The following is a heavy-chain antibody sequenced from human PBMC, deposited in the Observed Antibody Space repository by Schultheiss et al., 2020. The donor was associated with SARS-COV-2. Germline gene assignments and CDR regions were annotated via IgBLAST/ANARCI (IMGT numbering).Heavy chain of an antibody. CDR1: GYTFTSYD. J-gene: IGHJ6*03. D-gene: IGHD5-12*01. Sequence: ASVKVSCKASGYTFTSYDINWVRQATGQGLEWMGWINPNSGGTNYAQKLQGRVTMTRDTSISTAYMELSRLRSDDTAVYYCARDRGVDIVATTHYYYYYYMDVWGKGTTVTVSS. CDR2: INPNSGGT. V-gene: IGHV1-2*02. CDR3: ARDRGVDIVATTHYYYYYYMDV.